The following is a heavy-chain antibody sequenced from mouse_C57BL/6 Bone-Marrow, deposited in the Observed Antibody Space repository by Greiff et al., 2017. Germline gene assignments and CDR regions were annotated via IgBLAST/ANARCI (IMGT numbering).Heavy chain of an antibody. CDR1: GYTFTSYW. D-gene: IGHD2-12*01. J-gene: IGHJ4*01. Sequence: QVQLQQSGAELVKPGASVKMSCKASGYTFTSYWITWVKQRPGQGLEWIGDIYPGSGSTNYNEQFKSKATLTVDTSSSTAYMQLSSLTSEDSAVYYCARDGDGYYSPYYAMDYWGQGTTVTVSS. CDR2: IYPGSGST. V-gene: IGHV1-55*01. CDR3: ARDGDGYYSPYYAMDY.